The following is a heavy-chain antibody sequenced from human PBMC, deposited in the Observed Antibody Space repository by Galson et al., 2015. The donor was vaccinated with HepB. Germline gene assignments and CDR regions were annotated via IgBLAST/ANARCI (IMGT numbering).Heavy chain of an antibody. V-gene: IGHV4-59*01. D-gene: IGHD3-22*01. CDR3: AHLSPYYYDSSGYSDLYFFDY. CDR1: GGSTNNYY. CDR2: ISYSGST. Sequence: ETLSLTCTVSGGSTNNYYWSWIRQTPGKGLEWIGYISYSGSTNYNPSLESRVTISVVTSKNHFSLKLTSVTAADTAVYYCAHLSPYYYDSSGYSDLYFFDYWGQGTLVTVSS. J-gene: IGHJ4*02.